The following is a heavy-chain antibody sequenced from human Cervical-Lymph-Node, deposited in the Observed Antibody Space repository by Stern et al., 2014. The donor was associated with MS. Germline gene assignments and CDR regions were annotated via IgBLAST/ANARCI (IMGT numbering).Heavy chain of an antibody. CDR3: ARDCKLRYYYYGMDV. J-gene: IGHJ6*02. CDR2: IWYDGSNK. Sequence: VQLVESGGGVVQPGRSLRLSCAASGFTFSSYGMHWVRQAPGKGLEWVAGIWYDGSNKYYADAVKGRLTISRDNSQNTLYLQMYSLRAEDTAVYYCARDCKLRYYYYGMDVWGQGTTVTVSS. CDR1: GFTFSSYG. D-gene: IGHD1-26*01. V-gene: IGHV3-33*01.